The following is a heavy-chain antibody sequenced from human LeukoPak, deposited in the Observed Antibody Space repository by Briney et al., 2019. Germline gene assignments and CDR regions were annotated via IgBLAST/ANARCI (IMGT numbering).Heavy chain of an antibody. CDR2: ISWNSGKI. D-gene: IGHD3-3*01. Sequence: QPGRSLRLSCAASGVTFDDYAMHWVRQAPGKGLEWVSGISWNSGKIDYADSVKGRFTISRDNAKNSLSLEMNSLRVEDTAVYYCARIFGYYYYYLDVWGKGTPVTISS. CDR1: GVTFDDYA. V-gene: IGHV3-9*01. J-gene: IGHJ6*03. CDR3: ARIFGYYYYYLDV.